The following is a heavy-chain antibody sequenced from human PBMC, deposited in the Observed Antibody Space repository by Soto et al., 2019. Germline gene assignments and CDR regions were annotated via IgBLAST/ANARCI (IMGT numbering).Heavy chain of an antibody. CDR2: IRSKADNYAT. D-gene: IGHD1-26*01. CDR1: GFTFSVSA. J-gene: IGHJ6*02. V-gene: IGHV3-73*01. Sequence: EVPLVESGGGLVQPGGSLKLSCAVSGFTFSVSAIHWVRQASGKGLEWVGRIRSKADNYATAYGASAKGRFSISRDDSKNTAYLQMSGLKPEDTAVYYCARLAEWEYYDGMDVWGQGTTVTVSS. CDR3: ARLAEWEYYDGMDV.